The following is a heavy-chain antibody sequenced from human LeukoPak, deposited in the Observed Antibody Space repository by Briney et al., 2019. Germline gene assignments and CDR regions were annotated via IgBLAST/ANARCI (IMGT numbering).Heavy chain of an antibody. CDR2: ISYDGSNK. V-gene: IGHV3-30*18. J-gene: IGHJ6*02. Sequence: GGSLRLSCAASGFTFSSYGMHWVRQAPGKGLEWVAVISYDGSNKYYADSVKGRFTISRDNSKNTLYLQMNSLRAEDTAVYYCAKDREATYYYGSGSYFYYYYGMDVWGQGTTVTVSS. CDR3: AKDREATYYYGSGSYFYYYYGMDV. D-gene: IGHD3-10*01. CDR1: GFTFSSYG.